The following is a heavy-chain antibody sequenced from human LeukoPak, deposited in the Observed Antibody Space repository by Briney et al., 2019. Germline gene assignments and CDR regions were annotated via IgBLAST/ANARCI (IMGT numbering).Heavy chain of an antibody. CDR3: ARLQGGSGWHTDC. V-gene: IGHV3-21*01. Sequence: VGSLRLSCAASVFTFSSYKMIWDRQAPGTVLQWASSITTCITYIYYADTVKCRFTISRDNAKNSLYLHMNRLISDNTAVYYCARLQGGSGWHTDCWGQGTLVTVSS. CDR1: VFTFSSYK. D-gene: IGHD6-19*01. CDR2: ITTCITYI. J-gene: IGHJ4*02.